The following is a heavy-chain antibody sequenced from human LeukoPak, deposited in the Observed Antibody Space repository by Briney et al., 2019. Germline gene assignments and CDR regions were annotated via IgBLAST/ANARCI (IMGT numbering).Heavy chain of an antibody. J-gene: IGHJ4*02. V-gene: IGHV3-21*01. D-gene: IGHD4-17*01. CDR3: ARGYGDYDFDY. CDR1: GFTFSSYS. Sequence: AGGSLRLSCAASGFTFSSYSMNWLPQAPGKALEWVSYINSSNSYIYYAHSVKGRFTISRDNAKNSLYLQINSQRAEDTAVYYCARGYGDYDFDYWGQGSLVTVSS. CDR2: INSSNSYI.